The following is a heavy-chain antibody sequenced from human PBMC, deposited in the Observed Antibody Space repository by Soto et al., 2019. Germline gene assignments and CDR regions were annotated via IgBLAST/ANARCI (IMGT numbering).Heavy chain of an antibody. Sequence: GESLKISCKGSGYSFTSYWIGWVRQMPGKGLEWMGIIYPGDSDTRYSPSFQGQVTISADKSISTAYLQWSSLKASDTAMYYCARIYYDFWSGYDYYYGMDVWGQGTTVTVS. V-gene: IGHV5-51*01. D-gene: IGHD3-3*01. CDR1: GYSFTSYW. CDR3: ARIYYDFWSGYDYYYGMDV. J-gene: IGHJ6*02. CDR2: IYPGDSDT.